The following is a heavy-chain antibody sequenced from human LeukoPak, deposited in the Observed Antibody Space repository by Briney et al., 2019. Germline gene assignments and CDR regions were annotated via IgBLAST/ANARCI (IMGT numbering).Heavy chain of an antibody. Sequence: GGSLRLSCAASGFTFSDYYMSWIRQTPGKGLEWVSYISGSGSTIFYADSVKGRFIISRDNAKNSLYLQMNGLRVEDAAVYYCTRLQIAVAGPNWFDPWGQGTLVTVSS. CDR3: TRLQIAVAGPNWFDP. CDR2: ISGSGSTI. V-gene: IGHV3-11*04. D-gene: IGHD6-19*01. CDR1: GFTFSDYY. J-gene: IGHJ5*02.